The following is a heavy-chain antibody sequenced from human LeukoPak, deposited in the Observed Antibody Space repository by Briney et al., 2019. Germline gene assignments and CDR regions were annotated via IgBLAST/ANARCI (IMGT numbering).Heavy chain of an antibody. Sequence: GGSLRLSCAASGFTFSNYWMMWVRQAPGKGLEWVGSIKQDGSEKRYADSVRGRFSISRDNAQTSLYLQMNSLRAEDTAVYYCARASDPWLQLTWGQGTLVTVSS. CDR3: ARASDPWLQLT. CDR1: GFTFSNYW. V-gene: IGHV3-7*05. J-gene: IGHJ5*02. CDR2: IKQDGSEK. D-gene: IGHD5-24*01.